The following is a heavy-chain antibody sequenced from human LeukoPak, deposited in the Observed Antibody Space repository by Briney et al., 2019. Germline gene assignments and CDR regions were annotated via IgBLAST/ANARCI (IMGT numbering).Heavy chain of an antibody. V-gene: IGHV1-69*01. CDR3: ARDIGIAAPIGAFDI. Sequence: ASVKVSCKASGGTFSSYATSWVRQAPGQGLEWMGGIIPIFGTANYAQKFQGRVTITADESTSTAYMELSSLRSEDTAVYYCARDIGIAAPIGAFDIWGQGTMVTVSS. CDR1: GGTFSSYA. CDR2: IIPIFGTA. D-gene: IGHD6-13*01. J-gene: IGHJ3*02.